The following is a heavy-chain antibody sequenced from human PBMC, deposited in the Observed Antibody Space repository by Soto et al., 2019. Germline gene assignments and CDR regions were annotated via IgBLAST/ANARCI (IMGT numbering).Heavy chain of an antibody. CDR2: INPNGGST. J-gene: IGHJ4*02. CDR3: ARDGGAATINAYRSIFDY. CDR1: GYTFINYY. D-gene: IGHD5-12*01. V-gene: IGHV1-46*01. Sequence: ASVKVSCKASGYTFINYYIQWVRQAPGQGLEWMGIINPNGGSTSYAQKFQGRVTMTRDTSTSTVYMELSSLRSEDTAVYYCARDGGAATINAYRSIFDYWGQGTLVTVSS.